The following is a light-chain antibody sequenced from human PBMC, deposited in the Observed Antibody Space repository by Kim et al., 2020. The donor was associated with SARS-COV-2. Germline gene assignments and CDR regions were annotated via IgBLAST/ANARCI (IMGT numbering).Light chain of an antibody. CDR3: QVWDSTSEQPWV. CDR1: DIGSQS. CDR2: NDS. Sequence: AIIPCGREDIGSQSVHWCHQKPGQAPVLFIQNDSDRPSGISERFSGSNSGDTATLAISRVEAGDEADYFCQVWDSTSEQPWVFGGGTKLTVL. V-gene: IGLV3-21*04. J-gene: IGLJ3*02.